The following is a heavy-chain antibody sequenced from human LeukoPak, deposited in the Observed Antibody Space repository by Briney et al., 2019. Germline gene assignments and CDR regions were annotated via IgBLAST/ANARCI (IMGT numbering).Heavy chain of an antibody. V-gene: IGHV4-4*07. CDR2: IYTSGST. CDR3: ARDRGYSSSWYVDY. J-gene: IGHJ4*02. D-gene: IGHD6-13*01. CDR1: GGSISSYY. Sequence: NHSETLSLTCTVPGGSISSYYWSWIRQPAGKGPEWIGRIYTSGSTNYNPSLKSRVTMTVDTTKNQFSLKLSTVTAADTAVYYCARDRGYSSSWYVDYGGQGTLVTVSS.